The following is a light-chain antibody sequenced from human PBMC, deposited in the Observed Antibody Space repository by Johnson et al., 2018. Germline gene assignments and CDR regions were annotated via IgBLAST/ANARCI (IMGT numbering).Light chain of an antibody. J-gene: IGLJ1*01. Sequence: QSVLTQPPSVSAAPGQKVTISCSGSSSNIRNNYVSWYQQLPGTAPKLLIYENNKRPSGIPDRFSGSNSATSATLGNTGLKPVDEADYYCGTWDSSLSAGNVFGTGTKVTVL. V-gene: IGLV1-51*02. CDR1: SSNIRNNY. CDR3: GTWDSSLSAGNV. CDR2: ENN.